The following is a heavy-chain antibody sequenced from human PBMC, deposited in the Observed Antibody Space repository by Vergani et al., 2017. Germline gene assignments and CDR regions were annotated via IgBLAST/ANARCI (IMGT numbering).Heavy chain of an antibody. CDR3: AREPLYSTTWPFLLLGMDV. V-gene: IGHV4-61*02. CDR2: FYTGGCT. D-gene: IGHD6-13*01. Sequence: QVQLQESGPGLVRPSQTLSLTCTVSGGPISSGSYYWSWFRQPAGKGLEWIGRFYTGGCTNYNPSLKSRVTISVDTSKHHISLQLSSVTAADTAVYYCAREPLYSTTWPFLLLGMDVWGQGTTVTVSS. CDR1: GGPISSGSYY. J-gene: IGHJ6*02.